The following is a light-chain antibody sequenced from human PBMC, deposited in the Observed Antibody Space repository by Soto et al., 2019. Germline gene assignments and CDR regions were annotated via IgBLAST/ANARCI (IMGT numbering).Light chain of an antibody. CDR1: QGVSSN. CDR3: QQYNSWPLWT. V-gene: IGKV3-15*01. CDR2: GAS. Sequence: EIVMTQSPATLSVSPGERATLSCRASQGVSSNLAWYQQNPGRPPRLLIYGASTRATGIPARFSGSGSGTEFTLTISSLQSEDFAVYYCQQYNSWPLWTFGQGTKVEIK. J-gene: IGKJ1*01.